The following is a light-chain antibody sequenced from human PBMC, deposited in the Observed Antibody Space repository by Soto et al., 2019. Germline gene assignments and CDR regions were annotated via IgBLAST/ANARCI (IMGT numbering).Light chain of an antibody. J-gene: IGKJ5*01. CDR1: QSINSNY. CDR2: DTS. CDR3: QQYGSSPT. Sequence: EIVLTQSPATLSLSPGERATLSCGASQSINSNYLAWYQQKPGLAHRLVIYDTSRRAPGIPDRLTGSGSGTDFTLTISRLEPEDSAIYYCQQYGSSPTFGQGTRLEIK. V-gene: IGKV3D-20*01.